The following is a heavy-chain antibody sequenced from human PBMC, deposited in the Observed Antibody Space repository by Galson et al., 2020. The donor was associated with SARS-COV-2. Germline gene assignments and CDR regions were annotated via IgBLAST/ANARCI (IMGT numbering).Heavy chain of an antibody. V-gene: IGHV3-73*01. CDR2: IRSKANSYAT. CDR3: TRVPPHSSSFWDAFDI. Sequence: GESLKTSCAASGFSFSGSAMHWVRQASGKGLEWVGRIRSKANSYATTYAASVKGRFTISRDDSKNTAYLQMNSLKTEDTAVYYCTRVPPHSSSFWDAFDIWGQGTMVTVSS. CDR1: GFSFSGSA. J-gene: IGHJ3*02. D-gene: IGHD6-6*01.